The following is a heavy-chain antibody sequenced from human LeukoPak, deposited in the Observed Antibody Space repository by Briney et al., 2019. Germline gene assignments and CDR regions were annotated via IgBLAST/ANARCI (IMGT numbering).Heavy chain of an antibody. CDR2: IDHSGST. V-gene: IGHV4-34*01. J-gene: IGHJ4*02. Sequence: SETLSLTCIVSGGSISSYYWSWIRQPPGKGLEWIGEIDHSGSTNYDPSLKSRVTMSIDTSKNQFSLKLNSVTAADTAVYYCARSYYYVDYWGQGTLVTVSS. D-gene: IGHD3-10*01. CDR3: ARSYYYVDY. CDR1: GGSISSYY.